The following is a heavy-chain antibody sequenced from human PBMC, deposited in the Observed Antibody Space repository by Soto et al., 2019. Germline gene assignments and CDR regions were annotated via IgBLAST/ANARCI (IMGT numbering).Heavy chain of an antibody. D-gene: IGHD6-13*01. J-gene: IGHJ5*02. CDR1: GYTFTTFG. CDR3: AGSSSSWLSIWFDP. Sequence: ASVKVSCTASGYTFTTFGISWVRQARGQGLEWVGWINANNGNTKYTQKFQGRVTITRDTSASTAYMELSTLRSEDTAVYYCAGSSSSWLSIWFDPWGQGTLVTVSS. CDR2: INANNGNT. V-gene: IGHV1-18*01.